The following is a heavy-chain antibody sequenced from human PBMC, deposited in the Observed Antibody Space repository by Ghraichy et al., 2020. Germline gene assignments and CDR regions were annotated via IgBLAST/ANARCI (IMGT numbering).Heavy chain of an antibody. CDR3: ARGGPQWLVPHNWFDP. CDR2: IYYSGST. Sequence: SETLSLTCTVSGDSISGSNYYWGWIRQPPGKGLDWIGSIYYSGSTYYNPSLKSRVTISVDTSKNQFSLKLNSVTAADTAVYYCARGGPQWLVPHNWFDPWGQGTLVTVSS. D-gene: IGHD6-19*01. V-gene: IGHV4-39*01. J-gene: IGHJ5*02. CDR1: GDSISGSNYY.